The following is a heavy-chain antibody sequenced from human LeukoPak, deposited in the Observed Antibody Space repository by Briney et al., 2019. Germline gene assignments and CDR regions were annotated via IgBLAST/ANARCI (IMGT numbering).Heavy chain of an antibody. Sequence: ASVKVSCKASGYTFTGYYMHWVRQAPGQGLEWMGWINPKSGGTNYAQKFQGRVTMTRDTSSSTAYMELSRLRSDATAVYYCARRKRVGGMDVWGQGTTVTVSS. CDR2: INPKSGGT. V-gene: IGHV1-2*02. J-gene: IGHJ6*02. CDR3: ARRKRVGGMDV. D-gene: IGHD2-2*01. CDR1: GYTFTGYY.